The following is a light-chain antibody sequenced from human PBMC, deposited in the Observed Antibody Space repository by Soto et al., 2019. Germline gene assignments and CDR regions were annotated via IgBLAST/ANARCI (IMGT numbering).Light chain of an antibody. CDR1: QSGSNN. CDR2: GAS. CDR3: QQYNDWPYT. Sequence: EIVMTQSPATLSVSPGDRATLSCRASQSGSNNLAWYQQKPGQAPRLLIYGASTRATGIPARFSDSGSGTEFTRTISSLQSEDFAGYYCQQYNDWPYTFGQGTKLEIK. V-gene: IGKV3-15*01. J-gene: IGKJ2*01.